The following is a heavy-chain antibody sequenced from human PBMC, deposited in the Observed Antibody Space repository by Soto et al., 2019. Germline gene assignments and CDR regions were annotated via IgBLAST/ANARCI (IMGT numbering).Heavy chain of an antibody. D-gene: IGHD1-26*01. CDR3: AGTTGWELLPKDFDY. J-gene: IGHJ4*02. CDR2: IGSRSSTI. CDR1: GFTFSNYS. V-gene: IGHV3-48*01. Sequence: EVQLVESGGGLVQPGGSLRLSCAASGFTFSNYSMNWVRQAPGKGLEWVSYIGSRSSTIYYADSVKGRFTISRDNAKNSLYLQMNSLRAEDTAVYYCAGTTGWELLPKDFDYWGQGTLVTVSS.